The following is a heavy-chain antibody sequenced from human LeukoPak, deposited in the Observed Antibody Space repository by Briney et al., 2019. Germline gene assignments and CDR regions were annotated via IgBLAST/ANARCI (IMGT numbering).Heavy chain of an antibody. Sequence: SETLSLTCTVYGGSFSGYYWSWIRQPPGKGLEWIGEINHSGSTDYNPSLKGRVTISVDTSKNQFSLKLSSVTAADTAVYYCARGKGPWYALNYYYYGMDVWGQGTTVTVSS. CDR2: INHSGST. J-gene: IGHJ6*02. D-gene: IGHD2-15*01. CDR3: ARGKGPWYALNYYYYGMDV. V-gene: IGHV4-34*01. CDR1: GGSFSGYY.